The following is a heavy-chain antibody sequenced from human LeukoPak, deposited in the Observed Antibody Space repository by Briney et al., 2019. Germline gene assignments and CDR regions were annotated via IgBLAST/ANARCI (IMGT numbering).Heavy chain of an antibody. J-gene: IGHJ3*02. CDR3: ARGGSYCGGDCYSDAFDI. CDR1: GYSFTSYW. CDR2: IYPGDSDT. Sequence: GESLRISCKGSGYSFTSYWIGWVRQMPGKGLEWMGIIYPGDSDTRYSPSFQGQVTISADKSISTAYLQWSSLKASDTAMYYCARGGSYCGGDCYSDAFDIWGQGTMVTVSS. D-gene: IGHD2-21*02. V-gene: IGHV5-51*01.